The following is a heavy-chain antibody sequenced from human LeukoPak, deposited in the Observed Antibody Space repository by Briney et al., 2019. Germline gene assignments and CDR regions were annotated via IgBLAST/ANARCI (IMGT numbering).Heavy chain of an antibody. Sequence: GGSLRLSXAASGFTFSSYSMNWVRQAPGKGLEWVSSISSSSSYIYYADSVKGRFTISRDNSKNTLYLQINSLRAEDTAVYYCAKRYSSGAFDYWGQGTLVTVSS. V-gene: IGHV3-21*04. D-gene: IGHD6-19*01. J-gene: IGHJ4*02. CDR2: ISSSSSYI. CDR3: AKRYSSGAFDY. CDR1: GFTFSSYS.